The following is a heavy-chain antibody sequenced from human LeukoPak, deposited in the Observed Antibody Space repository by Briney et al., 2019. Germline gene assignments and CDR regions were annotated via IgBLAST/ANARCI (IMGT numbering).Heavy chain of an antibody. CDR2: MSYDGSKE. CDR1: GFTVSSNY. Sequence: PGGSLRLSCAASGFTVSSNYMSWVRQAPGQGLEWVALMSYDGSKEYYADSVKGRFTISRDNSKNTLYLQMNSLRPEDTAVYCCARGLIGYGSGSYFDYWGQGTLVPVSS. D-gene: IGHD3-10*01. CDR3: ARGLIGYGSGSYFDY. J-gene: IGHJ4*02. V-gene: IGHV3-30*03.